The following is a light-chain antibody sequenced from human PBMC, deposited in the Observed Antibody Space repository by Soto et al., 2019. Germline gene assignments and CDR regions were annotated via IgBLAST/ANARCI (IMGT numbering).Light chain of an antibody. CDR1: QGISSA. Sequence: AIQLTQSPSSLSASVGYRFTITCRASQGISSALAWYQQKPGKAPKLLIYDASSLESGVPSRFSGSGSGTDFTLTISSLQPEDFATYYCQQFNNLITFGQGTRREIK. CDR2: DAS. J-gene: IGKJ5*01. V-gene: IGKV1D-13*01. CDR3: QQFNNLIT.